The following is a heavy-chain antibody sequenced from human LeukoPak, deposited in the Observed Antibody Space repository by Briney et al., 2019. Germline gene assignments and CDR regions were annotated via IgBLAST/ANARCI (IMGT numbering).Heavy chain of an antibody. Sequence: GGSLRLSYAASGFIFSSHGMNWVRQAPGKGLEWVSGVSPSGDITYYADSVKGRFTISRDNAKNSLYLQMNSLRAEDTAVYYCARDVYYGSGSPRLDYWGQGTLVTVSS. CDR1: GFIFSSHG. CDR2: VSPSGDIT. CDR3: ARDVYYGSGSPRLDY. V-gene: IGHV3-23*01. D-gene: IGHD3-10*01. J-gene: IGHJ4*02.